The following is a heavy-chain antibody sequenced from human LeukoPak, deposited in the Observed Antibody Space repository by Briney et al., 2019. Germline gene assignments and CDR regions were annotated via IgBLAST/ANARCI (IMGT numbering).Heavy chain of an antibody. CDR3: ARDSSGNFIPDYFDY. D-gene: IGHD3-10*01. Sequence: GGSLRLSCAVSGFTFSSYWMSWVRQAPGKGLEWVSYISATGNTIYYADSVKGRFTISRDNAKNSLYLQMNSLRAEDTAVYYCARDSSGNFIPDYFDYWGQGTLVTVSS. CDR2: ISATGNTI. CDR1: GFTFSSYW. V-gene: IGHV3-48*04. J-gene: IGHJ4*02.